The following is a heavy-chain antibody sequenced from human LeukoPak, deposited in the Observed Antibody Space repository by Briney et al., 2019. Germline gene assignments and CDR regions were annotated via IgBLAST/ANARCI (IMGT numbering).Heavy chain of an antibody. CDR1: GFTVSSNY. D-gene: IGHD4-17*01. J-gene: IGHJ6*02. V-gene: IGHV3-66*01. CDR3: ARDDTVTTSLGLLDV. CDR2: IYSGGST. Sequence: GGSLRLSCAASGFTVSSNYMSWVRQAPGKGLEWVSVIYSGGSTYYADSVKGRFIISRDNSKNTLYLQMNSLRAEDTAVYYCARDDTVTTSLGLLDVWGQGTTVTVSS.